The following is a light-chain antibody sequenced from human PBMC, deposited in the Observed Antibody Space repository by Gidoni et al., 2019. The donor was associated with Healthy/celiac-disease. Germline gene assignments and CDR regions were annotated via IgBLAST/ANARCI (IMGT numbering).Light chain of an antibody. J-gene: IGKJ3*01. CDR1: QSISSY. CDR3: QQSYSTPLT. CDR2: AAS. Sequence: DIQRSQSPSSLSASVGDRVTITCRARQSISSYLNWHQQTPGKAPKLLFYAASSLQSGAPSRFSGSGSATDSTIIISSLPPEDSATYYCQQSYSTPLTFGAGTKVDIK. V-gene: IGKV1-39*01.